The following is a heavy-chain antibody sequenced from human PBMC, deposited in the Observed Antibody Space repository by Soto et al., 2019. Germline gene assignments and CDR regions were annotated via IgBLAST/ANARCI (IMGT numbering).Heavy chain of an antibody. CDR1: GYTFTAYG. CDR3: ARYSGSSLYGFDI. Sequence: ASVKVSCKASGYTFTAYGISWVRQAPGQGLEWMGWINTYIGNTNYAQRLQGRVTVTADTSTSTAYMELRSLRSDDTAVYYCARYSGSSLYGFDIWGQGTTVTVSS. V-gene: IGHV1-18*04. J-gene: IGHJ3*02. D-gene: IGHD1-26*01. CDR2: INTYIGNT.